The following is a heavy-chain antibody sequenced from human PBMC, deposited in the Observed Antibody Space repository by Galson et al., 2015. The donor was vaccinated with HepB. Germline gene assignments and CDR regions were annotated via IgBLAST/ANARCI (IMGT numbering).Heavy chain of an antibody. Sequence: LRLSCAASGFTFSSYSMNWVRQAPGKGLEWVSSISSSSSYIYYADSVKGRFTISRDNAKNSLYLQMNSLRAEDTAVYYCARDYYDSSGYRKDAFDIWGQGTMVTVSS. CDR2: ISSSSSYI. J-gene: IGHJ3*02. CDR3: ARDYYDSSGYRKDAFDI. CDR1: GFTFSSYS. V-gene: IGHV3-21*01. D-gene: IGHD3-22*01.